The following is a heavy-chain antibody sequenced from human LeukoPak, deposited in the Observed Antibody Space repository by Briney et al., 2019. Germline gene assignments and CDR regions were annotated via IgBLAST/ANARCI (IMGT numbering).Heavy chain of an antibody. CDR2: ISADGTI. D-gene: IGHD6-13*01. CDR3: AKDLGYSSSPDY. V-gene: IGHV3-43*02. CDR1: GFTFDNYA. J-gene: IGHJ4*02. Sequence: GGSLRLSCAASGFTFDNYAMHWFRQAPGKGLEWVSLISADGTIFYADSVRGRFTISRDNSKNSVYLQMNSLRTEDTALYYCAKDLGYSSSPDYWGQGTLVTVSS.